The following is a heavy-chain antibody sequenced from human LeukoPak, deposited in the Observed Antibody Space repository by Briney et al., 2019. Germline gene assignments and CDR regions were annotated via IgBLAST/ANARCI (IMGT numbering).Heavy chain of an antibody. CDR1: GDSVSSNIAA. CDR2: TYYRSKWTY. V-gene: IGHV6-1*01. D-gene: IGHD6-13*01. CDR3: ARDVSAGADY. J-gene: IGHJ4*02. Sequence: SQTLSLTCAISGDSVSSNIAAWNWIRQSPSRGLEWLVRTYYRSKWTYEYAVSVKSRISINADTSKNQFSLHLRSVTPEDTALYYCARDVSAGADYWGQGTLVTVSS.